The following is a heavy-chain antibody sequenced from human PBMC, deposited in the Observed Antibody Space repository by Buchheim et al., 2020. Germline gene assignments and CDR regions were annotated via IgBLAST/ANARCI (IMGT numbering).Heavy chain of an antibody. CDR1: GFIFNKWW. CDR2: IKEDGSEI. V-gene: IGHV3-7*03. Sequence: EVQLVESGGGLVQPGGSLRLSCAASGFIFNKWWMRWFRQAPGKGPEWVANIKEDGSEIFYVDSVKGRFTISRDNAKNSLYLQMNNLRVEDTAVYYCARAGDYWGRGT. J-gene: IGHJ4*02. CDR3: ARAGDY.